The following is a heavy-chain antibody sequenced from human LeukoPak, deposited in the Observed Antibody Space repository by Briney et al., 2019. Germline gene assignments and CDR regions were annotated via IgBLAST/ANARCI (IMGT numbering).Heavy chain of an antibody. J-gene: IGHJ3*02. CDR2: ISGSGGNT. CDR3: ANEYSKGDI. V-gene: IGHV3-23*01. Sequence: QTGGSLRLPCAASGFIFSNYVMSWVRQAPEKGLEWVSAISGSGGNTYYADSVKGRFTISRDNSKNTLYLQMNSLRAEDAAVYYCANEYSKGDIWGQGTMVTVSS. CDR1: GFIFSNYV. D-gene: IGHD4-11*01.